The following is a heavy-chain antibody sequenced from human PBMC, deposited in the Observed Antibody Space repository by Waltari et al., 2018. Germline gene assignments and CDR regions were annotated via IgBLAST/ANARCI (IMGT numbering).Heavy chain of an antibody. J-gene: IGHJ4*02. CDR1: GFTFSDYW. D-gene: IGHD3-22*01. V-gene: IGHV3-74*01. Sequence: EVQLVESGGGLVQPGGSLRLSCVASGFTFSDYWMHWVRQAPGKGLIVVSRSASDGSTTNYAESGKGRFTSSRDNAKNTAYLQINSLRAEDTAVYYCASGYYYSVFDSWGQGTLVTVSS. CDR2: SASDGSTT. CDR3: ASGYYYSVFDS.